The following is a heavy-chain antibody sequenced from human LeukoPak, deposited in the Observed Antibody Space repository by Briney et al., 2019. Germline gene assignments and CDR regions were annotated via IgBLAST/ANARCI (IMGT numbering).Heavy chain of an antibody. V-gene: IGHV4-39*01. D-gene: IGHD2-2*01. Sequence: SETLSLTCAVYGGSFSGYYWGWIRQPPGKGLEWIGSIYYSGSTYYNPSLKSRVTISVDTSKNQFSLKLSSVTAADTAVYYCASRDYIVVVPAAPYDAFDIWGQGTMVTVSS. CDR1: GGSFSGYY. J-gene: IGHJ3*02. CDR2: IYYSGST. CDR3: ASRDYIVVVPAAPYDAFDI.